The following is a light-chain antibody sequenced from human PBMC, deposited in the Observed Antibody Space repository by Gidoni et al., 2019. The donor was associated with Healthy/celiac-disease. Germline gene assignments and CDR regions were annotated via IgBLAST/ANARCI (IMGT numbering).Light chain of an antibody. CDR2: DAS. CDR1: QSVSSY. J-gene: IGKJ1*01. CDR3: QQRSNWPPWT. V-gene: IGKV3-11*01. Sequence: DIVLTQPPATSSLYPGERATLSCRASQSVSSYLAWYQQKPGQAPRLLSYDASNRATGIPARFSGSGSGTDFALTISSLEPEDFTVYYCQQRSNWPPWTFGQGTKVEIK.